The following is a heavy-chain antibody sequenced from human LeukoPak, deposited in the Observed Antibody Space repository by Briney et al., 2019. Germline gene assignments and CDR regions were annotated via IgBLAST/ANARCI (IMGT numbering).Heavy chain of an antibody. CDR1: GYTFTSYG. CDR3: ARDIPDIVATIGNAFDI. CDR2: IIPILGTA. J-gene: IGHJ3*02. D-gene: IGHD5-12*01. Sequence: ASVKVSCKASGYTFTSYGISWVRQAPGQGLEWMGRIIPILGTANYAQKFQGRVTITADKSTSTAYMELSSLRSEDTAVYYCARDIPDIVATIGNAFDIWGQGTMVTVSS. V-gene: IGHV1-69*04.